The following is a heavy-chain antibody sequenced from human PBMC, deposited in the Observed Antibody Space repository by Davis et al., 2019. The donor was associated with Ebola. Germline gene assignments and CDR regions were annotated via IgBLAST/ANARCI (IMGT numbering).Heavy chain of an antibody. CDR3: ARRNSGWYFDL. CDR2: IYYSGST. D-gene: IGHD6-19*01. CDR1: GGSISSYY. V-gene: IGHV4-59*04. J-gene: IGHJ2*01. Sequence: MPSETLSLTCTVSGGSISSYYWSWIRQPPGKGLEWIGYIYYSGSTYYNPSLKSRLTISVDTSKNQFSLKLSSVTAADTAVYYCARRNSGWYFDLWGRGTLVTVSS.